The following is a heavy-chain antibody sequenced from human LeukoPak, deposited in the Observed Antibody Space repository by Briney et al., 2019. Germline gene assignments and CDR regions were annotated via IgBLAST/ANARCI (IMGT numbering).Heavy chain of an antibody. CDR1: GDSISSYY. CDR3: ARQRYCSSTSCYRRWFDP. V-gene: IGHV4-59*01. CDR2: IYYSGST. J-gene: IGHJ5*02. Sequence: SETLSLTCTVSGDSISSYYWNWIRQPPGKGLEWIGYIYYSGSTNYNPSLKSRVTISVDTSKNQFSLKLSSVTAADTAVYYCARQRYCSSTSCYRRWFDPWGQGTLVTVSS. D-gene: IGHD2-2*02.